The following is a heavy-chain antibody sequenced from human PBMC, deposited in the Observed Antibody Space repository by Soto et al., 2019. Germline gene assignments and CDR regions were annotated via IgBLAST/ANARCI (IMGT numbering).Heavy chain of an antibody. CDR3: ARDCENYYGSERGPAD. V-gene: IGHV1-18*01. D-gene: IGHD3-10*01. J-gene: IGHJ4*02. CDR2: ISPYNGNT. Sequence: QVQLVQSGAEVKKPGASVKVSCKASGYIFSTYGISWVRQAPGQGLEWMGWISPYNGNTNYAQKVQGRVTMTTDTSTSTAYMELRSLRSDDTAVYYCARDCENYYGSERGPADWGQGTLVTVSS. CDR1: GYIFSTYG.